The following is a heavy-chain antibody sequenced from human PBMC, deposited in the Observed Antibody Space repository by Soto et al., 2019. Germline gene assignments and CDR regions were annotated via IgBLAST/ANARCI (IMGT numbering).Heavy chain of an antibody. D-gene: IGHD2-2*03. CDR3: AKDLGAMDNFDY. J-gene: IGHJ4*02. CDR2: ISGSGGST. V-gene: IGHV3-23*01. Sequence: EVQLLESGGGLVQPGGSLRLSCAASGFTFSSYAMSWVRQAPGKGLEWVSSISGSGGSTYYADSVKGRFTISRDNSKNTLYLQMNSLRAEDTAVYYCAKDLGAMDNFDYWGQGTLVTVSS. CDR1: GFTFSSYA.